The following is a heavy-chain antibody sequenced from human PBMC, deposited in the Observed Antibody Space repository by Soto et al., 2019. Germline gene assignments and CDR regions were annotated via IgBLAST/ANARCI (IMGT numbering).Heavy chain of an antibody. CDR1: GGSFRTYA. Sequence: QGQLVQSGAEVKKPGSSVKVSCKASGGSFRTYAINWVRQAPGQGLEWMGGIIPMLAAPTYAQKFQGRLTSTADESTTTVYMELSSLTSEHTAVYYCARVGPPSPSVIWFFDLWGHGTLVTVSS. J-gene: IGHJ2*01. CDR3: ARVGPPSPSVIWFFDL. CDR2: IIPMLAAP. D-gene: IGHD2-21*01. V-gene: IGHV1-69*01.